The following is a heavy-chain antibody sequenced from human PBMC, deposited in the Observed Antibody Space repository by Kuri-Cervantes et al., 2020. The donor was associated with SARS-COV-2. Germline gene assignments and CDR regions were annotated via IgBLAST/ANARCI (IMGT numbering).Heavy chain of an antibody. J-gene: IGHJ4*02. CDR1: GFAVNSFY. D-gene: IGHD3-3*01. CDR2: INHSGST. V-gene: IGHV4-34*01. Sequence: GSLRLSCAASGFAVNSFYMSWVRQAPGKGLEWIGEINHSGSTNYNPSLKSRVTISVDTSKNQLSLWLTSVTAADTAVYYCARYFWSGAYYFDYWGQETLVTVSS. CDR3: ARYFWSGAYYFDY.